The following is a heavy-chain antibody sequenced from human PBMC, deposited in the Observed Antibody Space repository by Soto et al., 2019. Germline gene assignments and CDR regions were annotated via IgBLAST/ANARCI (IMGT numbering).Heavy chain of an antibody. V-gene: IGHV5-10-1*01. CDR2: IDPSDSQT. D-gene: IGHD3-22*01. CDR1: GYSFAGYW. CDR3: ARQIYDSDTGPNFQYYFDS. J-gene: IGHJ4*02. Sequence: GESLKISCKGSGYSFAGYWITWVRQKPGKGLEWMGRIDPSDSQTYYSPSLRGHVTVSVTKSITTVFLQWSSLRASDTAMYYCARQIYDSDTGPNFQYYFDSWGQGTPVTVSS.